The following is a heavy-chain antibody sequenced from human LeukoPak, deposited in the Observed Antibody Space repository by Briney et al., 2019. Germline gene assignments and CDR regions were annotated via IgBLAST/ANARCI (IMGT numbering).Heavy chain of an antibody. CDR1: GGSFSGYY. CDR3: ARGSGIVVVPAASYYYYYGMDV. CDR2: INHSGST. V-gene: IGHV4-34*01. Sequence: PSETLSLTCAVYGGSFSGYYWSWIRQPPGKGLEWIGEINHSGSTNYNPSLKSRVTISVDTSKNQFPLKLSSVTAADTAVYYCARGSGIVVVPAASYYYYYGMDVWGQGTTVTVSS. D-gene: IGHD2-2*01. J-gene: IGHJ6*02.